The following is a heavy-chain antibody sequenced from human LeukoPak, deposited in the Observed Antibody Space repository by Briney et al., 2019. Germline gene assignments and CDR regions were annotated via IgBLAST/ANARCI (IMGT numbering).Heavy chain of an antibody. V-gene: IGHV3-23*01. CDR3: ARRGGSSWSSFDF. CDR1: GFNFQHYA. D-gene: IGHD6-13*01. J-gene: IGHJ4*02. Sequence: GGSLRLSCAASGFNFQHYAMNWVRQAPGKGPEWVSGISGFGGSTYYAPSVKDRFAISRDNSGNALFLRLTNLRVEGSALYYCARRGGSSWSSFDFWGQGTWVGVSS. CDR2: ISGFGGST.